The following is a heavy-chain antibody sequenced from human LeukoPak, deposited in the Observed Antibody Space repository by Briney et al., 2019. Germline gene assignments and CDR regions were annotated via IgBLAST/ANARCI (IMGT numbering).Heavy chain of an antibody. Sequence: ASVKVSCKATGYTFTSYGISWVRQAPGQGLEWMGWISAYNGNTNYAQKLQGRVTMTTDTSTSTAYMELSSLRSEDTAVYYCARRAYYYDSGGYYPPDSGAFDIWGQGTMVTVSS. J-gene: IGHJ3*02. CDR2: ISAYNGNT. V-gene: IGHV1-18*01. CDR1: GYTFTSYG. D-gene: IGHD3-22*01. CDR3: ARRAYYYDSGGYYPPDSGAFDI.